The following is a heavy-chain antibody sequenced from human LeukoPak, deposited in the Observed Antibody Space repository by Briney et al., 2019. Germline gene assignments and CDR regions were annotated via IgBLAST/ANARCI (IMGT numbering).Heavy chain of an antibody. J-gene: IGHJ4*02. Sequence: SETLSLTCTVSGGSLSSSSYYWGWIRQPPGTGLEWLGSIYYRGSTYYNPSLKSRATISVDTSKNQFSLKLSSVTAADTAVYYCARPSAYWGQGTLVTVSS. CDR2: IYYRGST. V-gene: IGHV4-39*01. CDR3: ARPSAY. CDR1: GGSLSSSSYY.